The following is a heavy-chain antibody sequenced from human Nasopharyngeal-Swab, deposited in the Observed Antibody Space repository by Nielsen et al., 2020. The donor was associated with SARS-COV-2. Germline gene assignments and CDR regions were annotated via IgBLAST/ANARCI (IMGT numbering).Heavy chain of an antibody. D-gene: IGHD3-16*01. V-gene: IGHV3-30*02. CDR3: AKDHKMDSGGGVGYMDV. J-gene: IGHJ6*03. Sequence: WSRQPPGKGLEWVAFIRYDGFNQHYADSVKGRFTISRDSFKNTLYLQLNSLRAEDTAVYYCAKDHKMDSGGGVGYMDVWGKGTTVTVSS. CDR2: IRYDGFNQ.